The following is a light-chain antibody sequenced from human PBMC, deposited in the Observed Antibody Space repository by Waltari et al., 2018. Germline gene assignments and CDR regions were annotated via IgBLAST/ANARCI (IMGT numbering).Light chain of an antibody. CDR1: QSVGTY. J-gene: IGKJ4*01. V-gene: IGKV3-15*01. CDR3: QQYNYWPLT. Sequence: EIVMTQSPATLSVSPGERATLSCRANQSVGTYLAWYQEKPGQGPRLLISGASIRATGIPARFSGSGSGTEFTLTISSLQSEDFAVYYCQQYNYWPLTFGGGTKVEIK. CDR2: GAS.